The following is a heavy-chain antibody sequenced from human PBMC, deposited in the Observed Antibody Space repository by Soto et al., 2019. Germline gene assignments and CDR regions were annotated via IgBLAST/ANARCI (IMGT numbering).Heavy chain of an antibody. Sequence: SETLSLTCTVSGGSISSGGYYWSWIRQHPGKGLEWIGYIYYSGSTYYNPSLKSRVTISVDTSKNQFSLKLSSVTAADTAVYYCARVDRDIVVVPAAPPHYYYGMDVWGQGTMVTVSS. CDR2: IYYSGST. J-gene: IGHJ6*02. CDR3: ARVDRDIVVVPAAPPHYYYGMDV. V-gene: IGHV4-31*03. CDR1: GGSISSGGYY. D-gene: IGHD2-2*01.